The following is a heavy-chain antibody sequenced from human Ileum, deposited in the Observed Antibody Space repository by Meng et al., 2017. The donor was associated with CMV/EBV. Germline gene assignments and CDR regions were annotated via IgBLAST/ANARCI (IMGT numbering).Heavy chain of an antibody. D-gene: IGHD6-13*01. J-gene: IGHJ4*02. Sequence: CKVSGYNLTELSRHWVRQAPGKGLEWMGGFDPEDGETIYAQKFQGRVTMTEDTSTDTAYMELSSLRSEDTAVYYCVLAAAGTGAFDYWGQGTLVTVSS. CDR2: FDPEDGET. CDR3: VLAAAGTGAFDY. V-gene: IGHV1-24*01. CDR1: GYNLTELS.